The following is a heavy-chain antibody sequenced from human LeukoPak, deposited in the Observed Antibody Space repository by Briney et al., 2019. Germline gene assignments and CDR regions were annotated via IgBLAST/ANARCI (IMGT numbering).Heavy chain of an antibody. Sequence: ASVKVSCKASGYTFTSYGISWVRQAPGQGLEWMGWISAYNGNTNYAQKLQGRVTMTTDTSTSTAYMELRSLRAEDTAVYYCAKDRSSSWALDYWGQGTLVTVSS. CDR2: ISAYNGNT. CDR3: AKDRSSSWALDY. V-gene: IGHV1-18*04. CDR1: GYTFTSYG. D-gene: IGHD6-13*01. J-gene: IGHJ4*02.